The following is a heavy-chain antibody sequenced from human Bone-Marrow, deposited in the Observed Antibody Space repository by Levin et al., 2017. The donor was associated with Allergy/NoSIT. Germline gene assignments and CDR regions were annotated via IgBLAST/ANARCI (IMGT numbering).Heavy chain of an antibody. Sequence: GGSLRLSCAASGFSFGNYWMSWVRQAPGKGLEWVANINQDGSDKFYVDSVKGRFTISRDNAKDSLYLQMNSLRAEDTAVYFCARAWDTPMATFFDNWGPGTLVTVSS. V-gene: IGHV3-7*01. CDR1: GFSFGNYW. D-gene: IGHD5-18*01. J-gene: IGHJ4*02. CDR2: INQDGSDK. CDR3: ARAWDTPMATFFDN.